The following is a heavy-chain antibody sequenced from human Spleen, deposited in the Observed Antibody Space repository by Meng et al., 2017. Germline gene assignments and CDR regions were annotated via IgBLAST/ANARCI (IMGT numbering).Heavy chain of an antibody. CDR2: IYDSRST. D-gene: IGHD1-14*01. CDR3: ARAPYN. V-gene: IGHV4-59*01. Sequence: GSLRLSCTVSGGSISSYDWSWIRQSPGKGLEWIGYIYDSRSTNYNPSLKSRVTISVDTSKNQFSLKLSSVTAADTAVYYCARAPYNWGQGTLVTVSS. CDR1: GGSISSYD. J-gene: IGHJ4*02.